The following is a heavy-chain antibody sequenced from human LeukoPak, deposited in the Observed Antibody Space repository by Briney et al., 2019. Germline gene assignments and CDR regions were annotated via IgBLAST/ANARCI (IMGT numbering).Heavy chain of an antibody. V-gene: IGHV1-18*01. CDR1: GYTFTSHG. CDR2: ISAYNGNT. J-gene: IGHJ4*02. D-gene: IGHD2-2*01. Sequence: ASVKVSCKASGYTFTSHGISWVRQAPGQGLEWMGWISAYNGNTNYAQKLQGRVTMTTDTSTSTAYMELRSLRSDDTAVYYCARVSGYQYQLLSFYFDYWGQGTLVTVSS. CDR3: ARVSGYQYQLLSFYFDY.